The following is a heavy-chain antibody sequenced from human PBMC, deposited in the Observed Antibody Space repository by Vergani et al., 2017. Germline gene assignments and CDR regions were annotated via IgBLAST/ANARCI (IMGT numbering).Heavy chain of an antibody. CDR3: VKEKIYLGSYFFDS. CDR1: GFTFQAFA. D-gene: IGHD2-2*02. CDR2: IDRNYGVK. J-gene: IGHJ4*01. Sequence: VQLVESGGGLVQPGGSLRLSCKASGFTFQAFAFHWVRQVSGRGLEWVSGIDRNYGVKNGNSFEGRFSISRDNAKNTVFLQMHSLRAEDTAIYYCVKEKIYLGSYFFDSWGHGILVTVSS. V-gene: IGHV3-9*01.